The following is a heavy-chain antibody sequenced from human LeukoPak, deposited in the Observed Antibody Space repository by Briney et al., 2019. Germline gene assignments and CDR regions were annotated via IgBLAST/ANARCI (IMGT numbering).Heavy chain of an antibody. V-gene: IGHV1-2*02. CDR3: AREYYDSSGVKYAFDI. CDR2: IDPISGGT. CDR1: GYTFTDYY. J-gene: IGHJ3*02. D-gene: IGHD3-22*01. Sequence: ASVKVSCKGSGYTFTDYYLHWVRQAPGQGLQWMGSIDPISGGTKFAQKFQGRVTMTGDTSITTAYTELSRLRSDDTAVYYCAREYYDSSGVKYAFDIWGQGTMVTIS.